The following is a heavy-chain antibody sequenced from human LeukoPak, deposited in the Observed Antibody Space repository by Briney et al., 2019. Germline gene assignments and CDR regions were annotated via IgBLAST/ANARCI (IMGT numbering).Heavy chain of an antibody. CDR3: ARKRPIVGATYWFDP. V-gene: IGHV1-2*02. CDR1: GYTFTGYY. Sequence: ASAKVSCKASGYTFTGYYMHWARQAPGQGLEWMGWINPNSGGTNYAQKFQGRVTMTRDTSISTAYMELSRLRSDDTAVYYCARKRPIVGATYWFDPWGQGTLVTVSS. CDR2: INPNSGGT. D-gene: IGHD1-26*01. J-gene: IGHJ5*02.